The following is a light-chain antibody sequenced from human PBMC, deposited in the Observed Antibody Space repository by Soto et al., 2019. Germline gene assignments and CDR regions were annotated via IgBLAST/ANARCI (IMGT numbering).Light chain of an antibody. CDR3: SSYTSRSTVV. CDR2: DVS. Sequence: QSALTQPASVSGYPGQSSTISCTGTSSDVGCYNYVSWYQQHPGKAPKLMIYDVSNRPSGVSNRFSGSKSGNTASLTISGLQAEDEADYYCSSYTSRSTVVFGGGTKLTVL. J-gene: IGLJ2*01. V-gene: IGLV2-14*01. CDR1: SSDVGCYNY.